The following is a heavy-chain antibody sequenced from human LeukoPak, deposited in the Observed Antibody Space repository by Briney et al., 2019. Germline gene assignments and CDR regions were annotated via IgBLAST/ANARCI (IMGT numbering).Heavy chain of an antibody. D-gene: IGHD2-2*01. CDR3: AKDERCSSTSCPLYSSSWYDY. J-gene: IGHJ4*02. Sequence: PGGSLRLSCAASGLTFSNYAMHWVRQAPGRGLEWVAVISYDGSNKYYADSVKGRLTISRDNSKNTLYLQMNSLRTEDTAVYYCAKDERCSSTSCPLYSSSWYDYWGQGTLVTVSS. V-gene: IGHV3-30*18. CDR2: ISYDGSNK. CDR1: GLTFSNYA.